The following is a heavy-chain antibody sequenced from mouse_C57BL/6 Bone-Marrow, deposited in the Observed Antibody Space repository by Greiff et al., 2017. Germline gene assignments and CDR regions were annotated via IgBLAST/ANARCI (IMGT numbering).Heavy chain of an antibody. CDR3: ARTDYYGSSHFDY. J-gene: IGHJ2*01. CDR1: GYAFSSSW. V-gene: IGHV1-82*01. Sequence: QVQLQQSGPELVKPGASVKISCKASGYAFSSSWMNWVKQRPGKGLEWIGRIYPGDGDTNYNGKFKGKATLTADKSSSTAYMQLSSLTSEDSAVYFCARTDYYGSSHFDYWGKGTTLTVSS. D-gene: IGHD1-1*01. CDR2: IYPGDGDT.